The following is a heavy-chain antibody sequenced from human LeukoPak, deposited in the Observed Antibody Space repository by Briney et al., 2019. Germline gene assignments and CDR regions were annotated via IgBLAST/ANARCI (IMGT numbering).Heavy chain of an antibody. CDR2: IYYSGRT. V-gene: IGHV4-59*08. CDR3: ARHIPILYDAFDM. CDR1: GGSIISYY. J-gene: IGHJ3*02. Sequence: SETLSLTCTVSGGSIISYYWSWIRQPPGKALEWIGYIYYSGRTNYNPSLKSRVTISVDTSKNQFSLNLSSVTAADTAVYYCARHIPILYDAFDMWGHGTVVTVS. D-gene: IGHD2-15*01.